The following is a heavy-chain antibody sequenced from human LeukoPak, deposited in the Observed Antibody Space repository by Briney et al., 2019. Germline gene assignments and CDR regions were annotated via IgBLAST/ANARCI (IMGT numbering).Heavy chain of an antibody. J-gene: IGHJ3*02. V-gene: IGHV1-2*02. CDR1: GYTFTGYY. D-gene: IGHD2-21*01. CDR2: INPNSGGT. CDR3: ARDAHFGGVFDI. Sequence: ASVKVSCKASGYTFTGYYMHWVRQAPGQGLEWMGWINPNSGGTNYAQKFQGRVTMTRDTSISTAYMELSRLRSDDTAVYYCARDAHFGGVFDIWGQGTMVTVSS.